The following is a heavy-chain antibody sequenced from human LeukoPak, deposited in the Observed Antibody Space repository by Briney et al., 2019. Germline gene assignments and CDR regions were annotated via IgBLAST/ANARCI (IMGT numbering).Heavy chain of an antibody. CDR3: AKIGGAVPIDY. CDR1: GFTFTTYT. CDR2: ISTGSSYI. D-gene: IGHD3-16*01. V-gene: IGHV3-21*01. Sequence: GGSLRLSCAASGFTFTTYTMNWVRQAPGKGLEWVSSISTGSSYIHYADSVKGRFTISRDNAKNSLYLQMNSLRAEDTAVYCAKIGGAVPIDYWGQGTRITVSS. J-gene: IGHJ4*02.